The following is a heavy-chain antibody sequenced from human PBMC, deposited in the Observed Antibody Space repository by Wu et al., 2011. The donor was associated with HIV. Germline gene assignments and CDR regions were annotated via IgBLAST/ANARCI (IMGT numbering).Heavy chain of an antibody. V-gene: IGHV1-69*06. CDR2: IIPIFPTA. CDR3: ALTKGGMATTEEFDP. J-gene: IGHJ5*02. D-gene: IGHD5-24*01. CDR1: GGTFNTYA. Sequence: QSGAEVKKPGSSVKVTCKASGGTFNTYAISWVRQAPGQGLEWMGGIIPIFPTANYAQKFQGRVTITADKSTSTAYMELSSPRSEDTAVYYCALTKGGMATTEEFDPWGQGTLVTVSS.